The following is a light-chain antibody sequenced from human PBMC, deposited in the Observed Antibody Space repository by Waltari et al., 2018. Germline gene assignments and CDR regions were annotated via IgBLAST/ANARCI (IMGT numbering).Light chain of an antibody. CDR3: HSRDTISTRV. CDR1: SLRRYY. V-gene: IGLV3-19*01. Sequence: SSELTQDPAVSVALGQTVRITCQGDSLRRYYASWYQQRPGQAPRLVLYGQDNRPSGIPDRVSGSTSGDTASWTITGAQAEDEADYYCHSRDTISTRVFGGGTRLTV. CDR2: GQD. J-gene: IGLJ3*02.